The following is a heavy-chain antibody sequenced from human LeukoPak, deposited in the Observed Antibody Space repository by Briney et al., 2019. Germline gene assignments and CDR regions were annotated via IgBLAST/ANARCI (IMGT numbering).Heavy chain of an antibody. CDR2: ISYDGSNK. J-gene: IGHJ3*02. V-gene: IGHV3-30*03. CDR1: GFTFSSYG. CDR3: ARETYYYDSRGDAFDI. Sequence: GGSLRLSCAASGFTFSSYGMHWVRQAPGKGLEWVAVISYDGSNKYYADSVKGRFTISRDNAKNSLYLQMNSLRAEDTAVYYCARETYYYDSRGDAFDIWGQGTMVTVSS. D-gene: IGHD3-22*01.